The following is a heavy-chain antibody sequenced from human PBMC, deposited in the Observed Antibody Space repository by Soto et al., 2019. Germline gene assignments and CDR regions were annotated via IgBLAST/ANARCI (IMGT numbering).Heavy chain of an antibody. J-gene: IGHJ6*02. Sequence: QVQLVQSGDEVKKPGASVKVSCKASGYIFVNYGIAWVRQAPRQGLEWMGWISPYTGNTHSASKVQGRLTMXTXTXXSTAYMDLWSLTSDDTAVYYCVMVDNYVTPTPQDVWGQGTTVTVSS. CDR1: GYIFVNYG. CDR3: VMVDNYVTPTPQDV. D-gene: IGHD3-16*01. V-gene: IGHV1-18*01. CDR2: ISPYTGNT.